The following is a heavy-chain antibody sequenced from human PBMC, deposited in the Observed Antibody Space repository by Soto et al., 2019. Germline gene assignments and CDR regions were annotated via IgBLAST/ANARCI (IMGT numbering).Heavy chain of an antibody. J-gene: IGHJ4*02. CDR3: ARSVVPAARFDY. V-gene: IGHV3-53*01. D-gene: IGHD2-2*01. Sequence: GGSLRLSCAASEFTVSTTYMSWVRQAPGKGLEWVSTLYTNGNGYYADSVKGRFTVSRDNSKNTVYLQMNSLRAEDTAVYYCARSVVPAARFDYCGQGTLVTVSS. CDR1: EFTVSTTY. CDR2: LYTNGNG.